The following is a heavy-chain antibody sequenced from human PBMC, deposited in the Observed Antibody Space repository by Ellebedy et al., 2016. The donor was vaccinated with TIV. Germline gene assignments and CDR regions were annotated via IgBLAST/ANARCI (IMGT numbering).Heavy chain of an antibody. D-gene: IGHD7-27*01. J-gene: IGHJ3*02. CDR1: GFPLSSFW. V-gene: IGHV3-7*03. CDR3: TKRGVAWAAFDI. Sequence: GESLKISCAASGFPLSSFWMSWVRQAPGKGLEWVANTKEDGSEKYYVDSVKGRFTISRDNSQDTVHLQMHSLRAEDTAVYYCTKRGVAWAAFDIWGPGTLVTVSS. CDR2: TKEDGSEK.